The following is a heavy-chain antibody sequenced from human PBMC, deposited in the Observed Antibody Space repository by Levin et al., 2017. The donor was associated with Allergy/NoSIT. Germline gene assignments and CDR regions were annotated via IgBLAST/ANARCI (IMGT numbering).Heavy chain of an antibody. J-gene: IGHJ6*02. CDR3: AGNRIIVSGGNDYYYGMDV. Sequence: SETLSLTCSVSGGSVSSGTYYWSWIRRPPGKGLEWIGYINYRGVTKYNPSLKSRVTISVDTSKNEFSLKVTSVTAADTAVYYCAGNRIIVSGGNDYYYGMDVWGQGTTVTVSS. D-gene: IGHD5/OR15-5a*01. V-gene: IGHV4-61*01. CDR1: GGSVSSGTYY. CDR2: INYRGVT.